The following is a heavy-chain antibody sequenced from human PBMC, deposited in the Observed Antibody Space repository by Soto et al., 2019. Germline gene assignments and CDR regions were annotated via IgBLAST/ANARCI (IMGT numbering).Heavy chain of an antibody. J-gene: IGHJ3*02. Sequence: GLLRLCWRAAGVNCGYYCVSCVRQTPGKGLEWVSVIYSGGSTYYADSVKGRFTISRDNSKNTLYLQMNSLRAEDTAVYYCARLTTITMRTRGPPGAFDIWGQGTMVTVSS. CDR3: ARLTTITMRTRGPPGAFDI. V-gene: IGHV3-53*01. D-gene: IGHD3-22*01. CDR2: IYSGGST. CDR1: GVNCGYYC.